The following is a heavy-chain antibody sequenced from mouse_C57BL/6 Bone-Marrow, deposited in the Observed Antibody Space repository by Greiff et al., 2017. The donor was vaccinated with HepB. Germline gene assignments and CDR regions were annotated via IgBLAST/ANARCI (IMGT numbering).Heavy chain of an antibody. D-gene: IGHD2-5*01. CDR1: GYTFTSYW. V-gene: IGHV1-74*01. Sequence: VQLQQPGAELVKPGASVKVSCKASGYTFTSYWMHWVKQRPGQGLEWIGRINPSDSDTNYNQKFKGKATLTVDKSSSTAYMQLSSLTSEDSAVYYCAMRYSNYAGLDYWGQGTTLTVSS. CDR2: INPSDSDT. CDR3: AMRYSNYAGLDY. J-gene: IGHJ2*01.